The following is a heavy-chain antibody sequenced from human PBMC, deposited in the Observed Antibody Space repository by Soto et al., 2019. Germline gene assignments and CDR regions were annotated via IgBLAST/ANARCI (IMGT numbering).Heavy chain of an antibody. CDR2: ISSSSSTI. V-gene: IGHV3-48*02. D-gene: IGHD1-26*01. J-gene: IGHJ4*02. CDR1: GFTFSSYS. CDR3: ARDTTPGVGATEYYFDY. Sequence: EVQLVESGGGLVQPGGSLRLSCAASGFTFSSYSMNWVRQAPWKGLEWVSYISSSSSTIYYADSVKGRFTISRDNAKNSLYLQMNSLRDEDTAVYYCARDTTPGVGATEYYFDYWGQGTLVTVSS.